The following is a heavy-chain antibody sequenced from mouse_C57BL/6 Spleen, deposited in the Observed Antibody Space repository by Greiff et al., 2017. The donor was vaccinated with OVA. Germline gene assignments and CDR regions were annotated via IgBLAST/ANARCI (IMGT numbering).Heavy chain of an antibody. CDR1: GFTFSDYY. V-gene: IGHV5-12*01. D-gene: IGHD4-1*01. CDR3: ARFELGRGYFDV. J-gene: IGHJ1*03. CDR2: ISNGGGST. Sequence: DVMLVESGGGLVQPGGSLKLSCAASGFTFSDYYMYWVRQTPGKRLEWVAYISNGGGSTYYPDTVKGRFTISRDTATNTLYLQISRLKSEDTAMYYCARFELGRGYFDVWGTGTTVTVSS.